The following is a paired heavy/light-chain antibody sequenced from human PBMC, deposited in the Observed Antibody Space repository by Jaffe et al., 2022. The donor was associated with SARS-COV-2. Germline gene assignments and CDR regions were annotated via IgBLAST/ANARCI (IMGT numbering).Light chain of an antibody. V-gene: IGLV1-40*01. CDR3: QSYDSSLSGVV. CDR1: SSNIGAGYD. J-gene: IGLJ3*02. CDR2: DNI. Sequence: QSVLTQPPSVSGAPGQRVTFSCTGSSSNIGAGYDVHWFQQLPGTAPKLLIYDNINRPSGVPDRFSGSKSDTSASLAITGLRAEDEASYYCQSYDSSLSGVVFGGGTKLTVL.
Heavy chain of an antibody. CDR3: ARHRLLYSGTSGLDY. D-gene: IGHD1-26*01. CDR1: RGSIINYY. CDR2: VYDSGST. J-gene: IGHJ4*02. V-gene: IGHV4-59*01. Sequence: QVQLQESGPGLVKPSETLSLTCSVSRGSIINYYWSWIRQSPGKGLEWIGRVYDSGSTNYNPSLKSRVTISVDTSKNQFSLKLSSVNAADTAVYFCARHRLLYSGTSGLDYWGQGTLVTVSS.